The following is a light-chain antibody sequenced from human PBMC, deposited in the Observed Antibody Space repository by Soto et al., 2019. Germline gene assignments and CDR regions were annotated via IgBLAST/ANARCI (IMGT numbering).Light chain of an antibody. Sequence: QSVLTQPPSVSGAPGQRVTISCTGTSSNIGAGQDVHWYRQLPGAAPKFLISDSNNRASGVPDRFSVSKSGASASLAITGLRAEDEGDYFCQSYDSTLSARYVFGTGTKV. CDR1: SSNIGAGQD. J-gene: IGLJ1*01. CDR3: QSYDSTLSARYV. V-gene: IGLV1-40*01. CDR2: DSN.